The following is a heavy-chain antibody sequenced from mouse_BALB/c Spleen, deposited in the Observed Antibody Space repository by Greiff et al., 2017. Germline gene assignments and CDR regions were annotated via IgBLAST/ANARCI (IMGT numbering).Heavy chain of an antibody. V-gene: IGHV2-9*02. D-gene: IGHD2-4*01. CDR2: IWAGGST. CDR1: GFSLTSYG. J-gene: IGHJ4*01. Sequence: VQVVESGPGLVAPSQSLSITCTVSGFSLTSYGVHWVRQPPGKGLEWLGVIWAGGSTNYNSALMSRLSISKDNSKSQVFLKMNSLQTDDTAMYYCARGATMITTVYAMDYWGQGTSVTVSS. CDR3: ARGATMITTVYAMDY.